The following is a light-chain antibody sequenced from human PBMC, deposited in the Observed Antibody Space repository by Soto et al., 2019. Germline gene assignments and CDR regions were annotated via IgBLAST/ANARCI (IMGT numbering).Light chain of an antibody. Sequence: DIQMTQSPSTLSASVEDRVTITCRASQSISSWLAWYQQKPGKAPKLLIYKASSLDSGVPSRFSGSGSGTEFTLTISTLQPDDFATYYCQQYNSCPLTFGGGTKVEIK. J-gene: IGKJ4*01. V-gene: IGKV1-5*03. CDR1: QSISSW. CDR3: QQYNSCPLT. CDR2: KAS.